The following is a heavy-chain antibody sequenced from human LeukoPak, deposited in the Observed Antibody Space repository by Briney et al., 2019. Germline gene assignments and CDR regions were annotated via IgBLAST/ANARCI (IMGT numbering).Heavy chain of an antibody. CDR3: ARVGATSPLAYYFDY. V-gene: IGHV1-69*04. D-gene: IGHD1-26*01. CDR1: GGTFSSYA. J-gene: IGHJ4*02. CDR2: IIPILGIA. Sequence: ASVKVSCKASGGTFSSYAISWVRQAPGQGLEWMGRIIPILGIANYAQKFQGRVTITADKSTSTAYMELSSLRSEDTAVYYCARVGATSPLAYYFDYWGQGTLVTVSS.